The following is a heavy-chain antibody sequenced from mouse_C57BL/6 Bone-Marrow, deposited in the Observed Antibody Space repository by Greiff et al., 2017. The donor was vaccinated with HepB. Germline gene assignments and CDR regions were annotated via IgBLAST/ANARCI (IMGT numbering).Heavy chain of an antibody. CDR3: AREGGGARAMDY. CDR1: GFTFTDYY. CDR2: IRNKANGYTT. J-gene: IGHJ4*01. V-gene: IGHV7-3*01. Sequence: EVKVEESGGGLVQPGGSLSLSCAASGFTFTDYYMSWVRQPPGKALEWLGFIRNKANGYTTEYSASVKGRFTISRDNSQSILYLQMNALRAEDSATYYCAREGGGARAMDYWGQGTSVTVSS.